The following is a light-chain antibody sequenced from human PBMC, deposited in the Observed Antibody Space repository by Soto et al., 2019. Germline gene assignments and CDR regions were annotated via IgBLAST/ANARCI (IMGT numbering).Light chain of an antibody. CDR3: SSYAGSNTYV. Sequence: QSALTQPPSASGSPGQSVTISCTGTSSDIGGYNYVSWYQQHPGKAPKLMIYEVSKRPSGVPDRFSGSKSGNTASLNVSRLQAEDEADYYCSSYAGSNTYVFGTGTKLTVL. CDR1: SSDIGGYNY. J-gene: IGLJ1*01. V-gene: IGLV2-8*01. CDR2: EVS.